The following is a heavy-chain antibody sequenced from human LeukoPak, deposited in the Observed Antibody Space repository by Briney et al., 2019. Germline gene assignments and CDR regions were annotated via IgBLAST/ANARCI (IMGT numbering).Heavy chain of an antibody. D-gene: IGHD2-2*01. CDR2: IQAKAYGGAT. J-gene: IGHJ4*02. CDR3: TRAPHPRCSSSGCYLDY. V-gene: IGHV3-49*04. Sequence: TGGSLRPSCSTSGFTFGDHAMSWVRQAPGKGLEWVGFIQAKAYGGATKYAASVNGRFSISRDDSQSIANLQMNDLKTEDTAVYYCTRAPHPRCSSSGCYLDYWGQGTLVTASS. CDR1: GFTFGDHA.